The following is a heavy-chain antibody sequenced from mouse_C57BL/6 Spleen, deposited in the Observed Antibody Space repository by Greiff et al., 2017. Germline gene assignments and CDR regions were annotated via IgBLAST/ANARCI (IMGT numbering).Heavy chain of an antibody. CDR2: ISDGGSYT. Sequence: EVHLVESGGGLVKPGGSLKLSCAASGFTFSSYAMSWVRQTPEKRLEWVATISDGGSYTYYPDNVKGRFTISRDNAKNNLYLQMSHLKSEDTAMYYCARDQGYSNYGGYAMDYWGQGTSVTVSS. J-gene: IGHJ4*01. D-gene: IGHD2-5*01. CDR3: ARDQGYSNYGGYAMDY. V-gene: IGHV5-4*01. CDR1: GFTFSSYA.